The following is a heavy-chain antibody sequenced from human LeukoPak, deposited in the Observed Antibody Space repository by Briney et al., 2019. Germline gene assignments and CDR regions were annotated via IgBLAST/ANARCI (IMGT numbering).Heavy chain of an antibody. V-gene: IGHV4-61*01. CDR3: ARRKADRPRNYYIDY. CDR1: GGSVCIGRYQ. J-gene: IGHJ4*02. D-gene: IGHD6-6*01. Sequence: SETLSLTCTVSGGSVCIGRYQWSWVRQLPGPGLEWIGDIQYNGPPAYNPSLQNRVIILRDESRNQFSLRLSSVTAADTAVYFCARRKADRPRNYYIDYWGQGILVTVSS. CDR2: IQYNGPP.